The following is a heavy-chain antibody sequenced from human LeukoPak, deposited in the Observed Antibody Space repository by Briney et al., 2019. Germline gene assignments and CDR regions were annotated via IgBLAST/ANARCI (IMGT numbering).Heavy chain of an antibody. Sequence: SETLSLTCTVSGESISSSSDYWGWVRQAPGKVLEWIGSIYYSGSTYYNPSLRSRVTISLDTSKNQFSLKLSSVTAADTAVYYCARSGGYCGSTTCHVKYFDLWGRGTLVTVSS. J-gene: IGHJ2*01. CDR1: GESISSSSDY. D-gene: IGHD2-2*01. V-gene: IGHV4-39*01. CDR3: ARSGGYCGSTTCHVKYFDL. CDR2: IYYSGST.